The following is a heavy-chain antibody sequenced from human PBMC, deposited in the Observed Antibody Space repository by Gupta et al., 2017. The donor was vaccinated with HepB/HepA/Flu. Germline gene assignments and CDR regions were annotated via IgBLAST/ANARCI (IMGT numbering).Heavy chain of an antibody. CDR3: ASRSIAARRLISFAFDI. D-gene: IGHD6-6*01. Sequence: QVQLVQSGAEVKKPGSSVKVSCKASGGTFSSYAISWVRQAPGQGLEWMGGIIPIFGTANYAQKFQGRVTITADKSTSTAYMELSSLRSEDTAVYYCASRSIAARRLISFAFDIWGQGTMVTVSS. J-gene: IGHJ3*02. CDR1: GGTFSSYA. V-gene: IGHV1-69*06. CDR2: IIPIFGTA.